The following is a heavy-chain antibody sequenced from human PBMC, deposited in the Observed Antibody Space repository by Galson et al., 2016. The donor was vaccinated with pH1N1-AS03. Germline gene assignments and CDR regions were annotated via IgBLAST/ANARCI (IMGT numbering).Heavy chain of an antibody. CDR2: IIGAGGLS. Sequence: SLRLSCAASGFTFSSYAMSWVRQAPGKGLEWVAYIIGAGGLSYYAGSVKGRFAVSRDTSENTVYLQLDRLRAEDTAVYYCARDKEAVADRRGYFFYYWGQGTLVTVSS. CDR3: ARDKEAVADRRGYFFYY. V-gene: IGHV3-23*01. J-gene: IGHJ4*02. D-gene: IGHD6-19*01. CDR1: GFTFSSYA.